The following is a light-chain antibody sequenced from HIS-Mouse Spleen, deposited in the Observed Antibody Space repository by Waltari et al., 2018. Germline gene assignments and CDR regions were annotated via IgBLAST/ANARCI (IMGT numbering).Light chain of an antibody. CDR1: ALPKKY. J-gene: IGLJ2*01. CDR3: YSTDSSGNHRV. V-gene: IGLV3-10*01. CDR2: ENS. Sequence: SYELTQPPSVSVSPGQTARITCSGDALPKKYAYWYQQKSGQAPVLVIYENSKRPSWIPERVSGPRSGTMATLTISGAQVEDEADYYCYSTDSSGNHRVFGGGTKLTVL.